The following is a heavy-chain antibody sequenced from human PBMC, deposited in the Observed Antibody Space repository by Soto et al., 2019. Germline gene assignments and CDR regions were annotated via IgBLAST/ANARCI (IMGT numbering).Heavy chain of an antibody. J-gene: IGHJ5*02. CDR2: IYHSGST. CDR3: ARVPGP. V-gene: IGHV4-30-2*01. Sequence: QLQLQESGSVLVKPSQTLSLTCAVSGGSISSGGYSWSWIRQPPGKGLEWIGYIYHSGSTYYNPSLKSRVTLSVDRSKNQFSLKLSSVTAADTAVYYCARVPGPLGQGTLVTVSS. CDR1: GGSISSGGYS.